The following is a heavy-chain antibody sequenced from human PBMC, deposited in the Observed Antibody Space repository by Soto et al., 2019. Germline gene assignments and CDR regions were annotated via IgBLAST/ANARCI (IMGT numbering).Heavy chain of an antibody. J-gene: IGHJ4*02. CDR3: ARGRRYYYDNTGPFYFEH. CDR1: GGSISSSIYY. V-gene: IGHV4-61*01. CDR2: IYYNGIT. Sequence: SETLSLTCTVSGGSISSSIYYWSWIRQPPGNELEWIAYIYYNGITNYNPSLKSRVTISVDTSKNQFSLTLTSVTAADTAVYYCARGRRYYYDNTGPFYFEHWGQGTLVTVSS. D-gene: IGHD3-22*01.